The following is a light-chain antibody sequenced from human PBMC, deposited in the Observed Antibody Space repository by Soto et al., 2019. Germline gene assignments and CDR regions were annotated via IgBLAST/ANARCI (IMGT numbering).Light chain of an antibody. CDR2: KAS. V-gene: IGKV1-5*03. J-gene: IGKJ2*01. CDR3: QQYNSYPYP. Sequence: DIQMTQSPSTLSASVGDRVTITCRASQSISSWLAWYQQKPGKAPKLLIYKASSLESGVPSRFSGSGSGTEFTLTISSLQPDDFATYYCQQYNSYPYPFGQGHKLEIK. CDR1: QSISSW.